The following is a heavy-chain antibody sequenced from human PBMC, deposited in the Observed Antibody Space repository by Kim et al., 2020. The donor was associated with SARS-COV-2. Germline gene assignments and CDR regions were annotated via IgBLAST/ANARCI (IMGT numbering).Heavy chain of an antibody. Sequence: ASVKDSCKASGYTFKSYPIHWVRQAPGKRLEWMGWVNAANDETKYSQKFQGRVTITRDTSANTAYMDLRSLTFEGTAIYYCARDMNPTVYDYWGQGTLVTVSS. D-gene: IGHD4-4*01. CDR2: VNAANDET. CDR3: ARDMNPTVYDY. CDR1: GYTFKSYP. J-gene: IGHJ4*02. V-gene: IGHV1-3*01.